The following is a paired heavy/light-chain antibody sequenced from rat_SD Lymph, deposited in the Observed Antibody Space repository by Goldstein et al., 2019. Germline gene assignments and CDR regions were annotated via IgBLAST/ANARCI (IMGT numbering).Heavy chain of an antibody. CDR3: ARDRADILWVSVWFAY. CDR2: INPYSGGT. D-gene: IGHD1-7*01. J-gene: IGHJ3*01. Sequence: QVKLLQSGAALVKPGDSVKMSCKASGYTFTDYIIHWVKQSHGKSLEWIGYINPYSGGTNYNEKFKSKATLTVDKSSSTAYMEFSRLTSEDSAIYYCARDRADILWVSVWFAYWGQGTLVTVSS. V-gene: IGHV1-38*01. CDR1: GYTFTDYI.
Light chain of an antibody. V-gene: IGKV3S9*01. CDR1: ESVSTL. J-gene: IGKJ4*01. CDR2: LAS. CDR3: QQSWNDPFT. Sequence: DTVLTQSPALAVSPGERVTISCRASESVSTLMHWYQQKPGQQPKLLIYLASHLESGVPARFSGSGSGTDFTLTIDPVEADDTATYYCQQSWNDPFTFGSGTKLEIK.